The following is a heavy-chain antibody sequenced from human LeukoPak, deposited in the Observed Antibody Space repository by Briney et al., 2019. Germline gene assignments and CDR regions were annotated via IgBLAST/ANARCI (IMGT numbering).Heavy chain of an antibody. CDR1: GFTFSSYW. J-gene: IGHJ4*02. D-gene: IGHD6-13*01. V-gene: IGHV3-74*01. CDR3: ARGQMGLAAADYYFDY. Sequence: GGSLRLSYAASGFTFSSYWMHWVRQAPGKGLVWVSRINSDGSSTSYADSVKGRFTISRDNAKNTLYLQMNSLRAEDTAVYYCARGQMGLAAADYYFDYWGQGTLVTVSS. CDR2: INSDGSST.